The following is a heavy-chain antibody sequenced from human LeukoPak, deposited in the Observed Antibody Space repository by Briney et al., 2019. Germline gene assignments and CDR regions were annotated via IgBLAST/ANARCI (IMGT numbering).Heavy chain of an antibody. CDR1: GGTFSSYA. Sequence: ASVKVSCKASGGTFSSYAISWVRQAPGQGLEWMGGIIPIFGTANYAQKFQGRVTITADKSTSTAYMELSSLRSEDTAVYYCARDYSEQLVLSYWGQGTLVTVSS. J-gene: IGHJ4*02. D-gene: IGHD6-13*01. V-gene: IGHV1-69*06. CDR3: ARDYSEQLVLSY. CDR2: IIPIFGTA.